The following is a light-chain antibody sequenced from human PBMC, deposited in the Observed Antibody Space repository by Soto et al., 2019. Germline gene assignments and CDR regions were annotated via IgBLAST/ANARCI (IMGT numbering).Light chain of an antibody. J-gene: IGLJ3*02. CDR2: EVT. CDR3: SSFASSNTWV. CDR1: SSDVGAYNY. Sequence: QSALTQPPSASGSPGQSVTISCTGTSSDVGAYNYVSWYQQHPGKAPKLVIYEVTKRPSGVPDRFSGSKSANTASLTVSGLQAEEEADYYCSSFASSNTWVFGGGTKLTVL. V-gene: IGLV2-8*01.